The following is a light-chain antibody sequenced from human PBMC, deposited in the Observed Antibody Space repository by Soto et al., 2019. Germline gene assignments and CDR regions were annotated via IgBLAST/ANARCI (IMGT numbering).Light chain of an antibody. Sequence: EIVMTQSPATLSVSPGERATLSCRASQSVSSNLAWYQQKPGQAPRLLIYGASTRATGIPARFSGSGSGTEFTLTISSLQSEDFAVHYCQQYNNWHPWTFGQGTKVEIK. CDR1: QSVSSN. V-gene: IGKV3-15*01. CDR3: QQYNNWHPWT. J-gene: IGKJ1*01. CDR2: GAS.